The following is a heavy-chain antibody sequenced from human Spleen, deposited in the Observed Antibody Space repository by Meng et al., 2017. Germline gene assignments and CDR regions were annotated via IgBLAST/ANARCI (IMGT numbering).Heavy chain of an antibody. CDR2: INHSGST. J-gene: IGHJ4*02. CDR3: ARGPTTMAHDFDY. CDR1: VGPNSSIDW. D-gene: IGHD4-11*01. Sequence: EPRPSMGVPSQHLSLPCVVPVGPNSSIDWWSWVRQPPGKGLEWIGEINHSGSTNYNPSLESRATISVDTSQNNLSLKLSSVTAADSAVYYCARGPTTMAHDFDYWGQGTLVTISS. V-gene: IGHV4-4*02.